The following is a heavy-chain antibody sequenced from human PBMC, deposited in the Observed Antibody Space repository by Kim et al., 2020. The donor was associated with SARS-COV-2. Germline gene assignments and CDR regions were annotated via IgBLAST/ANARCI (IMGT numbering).Heavy chain of an antibody. CDR1: GFTFSSYA. V-gene: IGHV3-30-3*01. D-gene: IGHD1-26*01. J-gene: IGHJ4*02. CDR3: ARSRVGYNVYDC. CDR2: ISYDGSNK. Sequence: GGSLRLSCAASGFTFSSYAMHWVRQAPGKGLEWVAVISYDGSNKYYADSVKGRFTISRDNSKNTLYLQMNSLRAEDTAVYYCARSRVGYNVYDCWGQGT.